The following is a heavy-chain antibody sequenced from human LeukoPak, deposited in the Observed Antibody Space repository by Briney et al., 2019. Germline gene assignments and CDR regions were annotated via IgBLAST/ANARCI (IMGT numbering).Heavy chain of an antibody. CDR2: INHSGST. CDR3: ARRTRYYYGSGSPGYYYYMDV. V-gene: IGHV4-34*01. J-gene: IGHJ6*03. CDR1: GGSFSGYY. D-gene: IGHD3-10*01. Sequence: SETLSLTCAVYGGSFSGYYWSWIRQPPGKGLEWIGEINHSGSTNYNPSLKSRVTISVDTSKNRFSLKLSSVTAADTAVYYCARRTRYYYGSGSPGYYYYMDVWGKGTTVTVSS.